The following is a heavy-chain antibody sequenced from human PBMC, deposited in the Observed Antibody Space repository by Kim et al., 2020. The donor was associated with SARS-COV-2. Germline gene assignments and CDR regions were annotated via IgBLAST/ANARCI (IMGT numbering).Heavy chain of an antibody. V-gene: IGHV3-7*01. CDR2: MKFDGSEK. Sequence: GGSLRLSCVASRFPFSNYWMTWFRQAPGKGLEWVAKMKFDGSEKYYLDSVKGRFTISRDNAKNSLYLQMTSLRAEDTAVYFCSTSPGRYCSAINCPDYW. J-gene: IGHJ4*01. CDR3: STSPGRYCSAINCPDY. D-gene: IGHD2-15*01. CDR1: RFPFSNYW.